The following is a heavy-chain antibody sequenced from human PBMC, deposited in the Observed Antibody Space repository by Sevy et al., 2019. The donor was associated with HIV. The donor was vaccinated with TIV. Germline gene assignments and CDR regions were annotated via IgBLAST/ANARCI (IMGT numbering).Heavy chain of an antibody. CDR3: AKGYCSGGSCPRDYYYYGMDA. D-gene: IGHD2-15*01. CDR2: ITTSGRYT. Sequence: GGSLRLSCAASGFTFRTYAMNWVRQAPGKGLEWVSSITTSGRYTYSADSVEGRFTISRDNSQNTVYLQMNSLRVDDTAVHYCAKGYCSGGSCPRDYYYYGMDAWGQGTTVTVSS. CDR1: GFTFRTYA. J-gene: IGHJ6*02. V-gene: IGHV3-23*01.